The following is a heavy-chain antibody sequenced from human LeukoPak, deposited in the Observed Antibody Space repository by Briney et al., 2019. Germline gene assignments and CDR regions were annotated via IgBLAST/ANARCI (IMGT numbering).Heavy chain of an antibody. Sequence: SETLSLTCTVFGGSISNYYWSWIRQPPGKGLEWIGYIYYSGNTNYNPSLDSRATLSVDTSKNQFSLRLTSVTAADTAVYCCARVRVGGTFYYFDYWGQGTLVTVSS. CDR1: GGSISNYY. CDR3: ARVRVGGTFYYFDY. J-gene: IGHJ4*02. CDR2: IYYSGNT. V-gene: IGHV4-59*01. D-gene: IGHD2/OR15-2a*01.